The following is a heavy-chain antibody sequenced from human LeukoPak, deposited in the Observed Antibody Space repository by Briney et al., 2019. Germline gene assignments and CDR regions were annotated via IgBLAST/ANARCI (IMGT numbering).Heavy chain of an antibody. Sequence: SQTLSLTCTVSGGSISSGGYYWSWIRQHPGKGLEWIGYIYYSGSTYYNPSLKSRVTISVDTSKNQFSLKLSSVTAADTAVYYCARGYYDSSGYNYFDYWGQGTLVTVSS. CDR2: IYYSGST. J-gene: IGHJ4*02. D-gene: IGHD3-22*01. V-gene: IGHV4-31*03. CDR3: ARGYYDSSGYNYFDY. CDR1: GGSISSGGYY.